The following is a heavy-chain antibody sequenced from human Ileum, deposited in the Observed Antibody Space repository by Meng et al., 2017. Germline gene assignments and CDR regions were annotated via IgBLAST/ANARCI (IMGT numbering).Heavy chain of an antibody. CDR2: MYPSGTT. V-gene: IGHV4-4*02. J-gene: IGHJ4*02. Sequence: VQLDESGPGLVQPSGTLSLTWAVSGAAMSSGHWCSWVRQPPGKGLEWIGEMYPSGTTNYNPSLKSRVTISMDTSKNQLSLKLSSVTAADTAVYYCARHIAVSGTRGFDSWGQGTLVTVSS. CDR1: GAAMSSGHW. CDR3: ARHIAVSGTRGFDS. D-gene: IGHD6-19*01.